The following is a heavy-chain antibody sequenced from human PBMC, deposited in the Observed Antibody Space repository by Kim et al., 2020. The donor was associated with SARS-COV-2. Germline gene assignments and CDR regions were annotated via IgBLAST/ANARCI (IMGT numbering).Heavy chain of an antibody. D-gene: IGHD3-22*01. Sequence: YTPSLKRRVTISGDTSKNQVSLKLSSVTAADTAVYYCARGISRSSSGYYDCGQGTLVTVSS. CDR3: ARGISRSSSGYYD. J-gene: IGHJ4*02. V-gene: IGHV4-34*01.